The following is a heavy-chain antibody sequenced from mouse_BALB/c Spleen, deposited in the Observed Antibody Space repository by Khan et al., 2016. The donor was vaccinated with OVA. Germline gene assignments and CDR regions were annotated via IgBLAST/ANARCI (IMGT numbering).Heavy chain of an antibody. CDR2: INPYNDGA. Sequence: EVQLQESGPELVKPGASAKMSCKASGYTFTNYIIHWVKQKPGQGLEWIGYINPYNDGAKYNDKFKDKATLTSDKSSSTASMELSGLTSEDSAVYYCARDYGSSFWFAYWGQGTLVTVSA. CDR3: ARDYGSSFWFAY. V-gene: IGHV1S136*01. CDR1: GYTFTNYI. D-gene: IGHD1-1*01. J-gene: IGHJ3*01.